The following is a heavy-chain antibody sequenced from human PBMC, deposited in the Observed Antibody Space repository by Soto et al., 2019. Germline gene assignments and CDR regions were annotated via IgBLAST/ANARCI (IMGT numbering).Heavy chain of an antibody. D-gene: IGHD6-13*01. V-gene: IGHV4-4*02. Sequence: QVQVQESGPGLVRPSGTLSLTCAVSGGSISSNNWWSWVRQPPGKGLEWIGEIYHSGSTNYNPSLKSRVTMSVVPSKNLFSLTLNSVTAADTAFYYCARDQGSHPGDWGQGTLVSVSS. J-gene: IGHJ4*02. CDR1: GGSISSNNW. CDR3: ARDQGSHPGD. CDR2: IYHSGST.